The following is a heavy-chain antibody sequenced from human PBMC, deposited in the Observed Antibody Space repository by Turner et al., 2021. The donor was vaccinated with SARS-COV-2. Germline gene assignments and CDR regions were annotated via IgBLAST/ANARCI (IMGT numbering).Heavy chain of an antibody. CDR1: VHTFSSYV. D-gene: IGHD6-6*01. J-gene: IGHJ5*02. V-gene: IGHV3-33*05. CDR2: ILYDGSFK. CDR3: ARDYSSSSYLVSWFDP. Sequence: QVQLVESGGGEVRPGWSLGLYCAASVHTFSSYVMHWVRQAPGKGLEWVAVILYDGSFKYYGDSVKGRFTISRDNSKNTLYLQMNSLRAEDTAVYYCARDYSSSSYLVSWFDPWGQGTLVTVSS.